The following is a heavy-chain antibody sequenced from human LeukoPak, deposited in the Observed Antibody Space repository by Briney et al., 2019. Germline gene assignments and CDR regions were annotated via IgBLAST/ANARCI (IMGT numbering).Heavy chain of an antibody. D-gene: IGHD3-22*01. CDR3: AYSSGYQQH. V-gene: IGHV4-34*01. Sequence: PSETLSLTCAVHGGSFSDYYWSWIRQPPGKGLEWIGEINHGGSTNYNPSLKSRVTVSVDTSKNLFSLRLSSVTAADTAVYHCAYSSGYQQHWGQGTLVTASS. CDR1: GGSFSDYY. CDR2: INHGGST. J-gene: IGHJ1*01.